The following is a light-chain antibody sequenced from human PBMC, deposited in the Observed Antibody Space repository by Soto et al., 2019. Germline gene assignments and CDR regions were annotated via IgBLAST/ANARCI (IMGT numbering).Light chain of an antibody. Sequence: PGERATLSRRASQSVSSNYFAWYQQKPGQAPRLLIYGISIRATGIPARFSGSGSGTDFTLTISRLEPEDFAVYYCQQYGRSPHFGPGTKVDIK. J-gene: IGKJ3*01. CDR2: GIS. V-gene: IGKV3-20*01. CDR3: QQYGRSPH. CDR1: QSVSSNY.